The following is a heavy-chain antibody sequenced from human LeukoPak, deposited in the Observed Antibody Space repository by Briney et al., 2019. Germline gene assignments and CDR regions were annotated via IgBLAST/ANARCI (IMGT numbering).Heavy chain of an antibody. CDR3: AKDPNGNYVGAFDFQR. CDR2: ISGAGT. CDR1: GFTFTNYA. Sequence: GGSLRLSCAASGFTFTNYAMTWVRQAPGKGLEWVSSISGAGTYYADSVKGRFSISRDNYKNTLYLQMNSLRADDTAVYYCAKDPNGNYVGAFDFQRWGQGTLVIVSS. V-gene: IGHV3-23*01. J-gene: IGHJ1*01. D-gene: IGHD1-7*01.